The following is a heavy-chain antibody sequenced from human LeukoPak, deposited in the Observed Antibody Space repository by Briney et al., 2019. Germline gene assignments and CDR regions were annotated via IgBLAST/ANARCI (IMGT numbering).Heavy chain of an antibody. CDR2: IYHSGRT. D-gene: IGHD3-22*01. Sequence: SETLSLTCTVSGYSISSGYYWGWIRQPPGKGLEWIGSIYHSGRTYYNPSLKSRVTISVDTSKNQFSLKLSSVTAADTAVYYCARHVRYYYDSSGPIYYYYYMDVWGKGTTVTISS. V-gene: IGHV4-38-2*02. CDR3: ARHVRYYYDSSGPIYYYYYMDV. CDR1: GYSISSGYY. J-gene: IGHJ6*03.